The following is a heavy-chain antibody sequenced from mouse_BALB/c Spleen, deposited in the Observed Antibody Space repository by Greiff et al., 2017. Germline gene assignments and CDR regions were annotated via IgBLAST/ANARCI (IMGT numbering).Heavy chain of an antibody. CDR2: ISDGGSYT. J-gene: IGHJ2*01. D-gene: IGHD1-1*01. CDR1: GFTFSDYY. Sequence: EVMLVESGGGLVKPGGSLKLSCAASGFTFSDYYMYWVRQTPEKRLEWVATISDGGSYTYYPDSVKGRFTISRDNAKNNLYLQMSSLKSEDTAMYYCARDRTPYGSSYCFDYWGQGTTLTVSS. V-gene: IGHV5-4*02. CDR3: ARDRTPYGSSYCFDY.